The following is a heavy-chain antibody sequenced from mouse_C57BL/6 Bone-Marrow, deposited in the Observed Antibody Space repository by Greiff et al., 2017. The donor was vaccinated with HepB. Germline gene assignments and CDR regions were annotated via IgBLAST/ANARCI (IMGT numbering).Heavy chain of an antibody. Sequence: VQLQQSGAELVRPGPSVKMSCKASGYTFTNYWIGWAKQRPGHGLEWIGDIYPGGGYTNYNEKFKGKATLTADKSSSTAYMQFSSLTSEDSAIYYCARGGGNYLFDYWGQGTTLTVSS. D-gene: IGHD2-1*01. CDR2: IYPGGGYT. V-gene: IGHV1-63*01. CDR1: GYTFTNYW. CDR3: ARGGGNYLFDY. J-gene: IGHJ2*01.